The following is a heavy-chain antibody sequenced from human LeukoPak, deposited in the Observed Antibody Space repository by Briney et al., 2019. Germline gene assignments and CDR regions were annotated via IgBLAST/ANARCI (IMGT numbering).Heavy chain of an antibody. CDR1: GGSISSYY. J-gene: IGHJ3*02. V-gene: IGHV4-59*01. Sequence: SETLSLTCTVSGGSISSYYWSWIRQPPGKGLEWIGYIYYSGSTNYNPSLKSRVTISVDTSKNQFSLKLSSVTAADTAVYSCARAYCGGDCYIDAFDIWGQGTMVTVSS. CDR2: IYYSGST. D-gene: IGHD2-21*02. CDR3: ARAYCGGDCYIDAFDI.